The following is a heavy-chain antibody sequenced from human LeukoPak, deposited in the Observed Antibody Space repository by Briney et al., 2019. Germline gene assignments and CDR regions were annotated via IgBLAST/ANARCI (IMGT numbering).Heavy chain of an antibody. Sequence: PSETLSLTCTVSGGSISSGSYYWSWIRQPAGKGLEWIGRINTSGGTNYNPSLKSRVTISVDMSKNQCFLKLSSVTAADTAVYYCARVVTEAGTRHFDYWGQGTLVTVSS. V-gene: IGHV4-61*02. CDR2: INTSGGT. D-gene: IGHD6-13*01. CDR3: ARVVTEAGTRHFDY. J-gene: IGHJ4*02. CDR1: GGSISSGSYY.